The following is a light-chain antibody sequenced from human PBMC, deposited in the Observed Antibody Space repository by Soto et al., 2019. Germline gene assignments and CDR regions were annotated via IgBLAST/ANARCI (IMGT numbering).Light chain of an antibody. V-gene: IGLV2-14*01. J-gene: IGLJ1*01. Sequence: QSALTQPASLSGSPGQSIAISCTGTSSDVGGYNYVSWYQQLPGKAPKLLISEVSDRPSGVSHRFSGSKSGNTASLTISGLQAEDEAAYYCSPYRQGGNFVFGNATKVTV. CDR1: SSDVGGYNY. CDR3: SPYRQGGNFV. CDR2: EVS.